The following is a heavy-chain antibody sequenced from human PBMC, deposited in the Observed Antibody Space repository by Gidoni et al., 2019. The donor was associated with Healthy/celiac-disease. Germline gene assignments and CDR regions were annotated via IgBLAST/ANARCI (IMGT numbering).Heavy chain of an antibody. D-gene: IGHD6-6*01. CDR1: GGSISSSSYY. V-gene: IGHV4-39*01. J-gene: IGHJ5*02. CDR2: IYYSGST. CDR3: ATHGGLRRARQYDP. Sequence: QLQLQESGPGLVKPSETLSLTCTVSGGSISSSSYYWGWIRQPPGKGLEWIGSIYYSGSTYYNPSLKSRVTISVDTSKNQFSLKLSSVTAADTAVYYCATHGGLRRARQYDPWGQGTLVTVSS.